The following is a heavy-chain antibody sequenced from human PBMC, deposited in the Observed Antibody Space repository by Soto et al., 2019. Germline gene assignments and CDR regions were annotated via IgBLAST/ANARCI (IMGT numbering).Heavy chain of an antibody. CDR2: IWYDGSNK. CDR1: GFTFSSYG. V-gene: IGHV3-33*01. D-gene: IGHD6-13*01. Sequence: GGSLRLSCAASGFTFSSYGMHWVRQAPGKGLEWVAVIWYDGSNKYYADSVKGRFTISRDNSKNTLYLQMNSLRAEDTAVYYCAREPLYSSSWYDYWGQGTLVTVSS. CDR3: AREPLYSSSWYDY. J-gene: IGHJ4*02.